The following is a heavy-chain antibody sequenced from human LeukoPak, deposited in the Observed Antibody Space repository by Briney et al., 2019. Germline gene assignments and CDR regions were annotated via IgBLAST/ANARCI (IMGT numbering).Heavy chain of an antibody. D-gene: IGHD6-6*01. V-gene: IGHV4-59*12. CDR3: ARDVGGYSSSSYRLDWFDP. Sequence: SETLSLTCTVSGGSISSYYWSWIRQPPGKGLEWIGYIYYSGSTNYNPSLKSRVTMSVDTSKNQFSLKLSSVTAADTAVYYCARDVGGYSSSSYRLDWFDPWGQGTLVTVSS. CDR1: GGSISSYY. J-gene: IGHJ5*02. CDR2: IYYSGST.